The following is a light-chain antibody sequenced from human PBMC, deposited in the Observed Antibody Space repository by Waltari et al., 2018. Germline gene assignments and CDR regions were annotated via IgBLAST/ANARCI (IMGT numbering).Light chain of an antibody. CDR1: QSVSSY. CDR2: GAS. V-gene: IGKV3-20*01. J-gene: IGKJ3*01. Sequence: VIVTQSPATLSLSPGERATLSCRASQSVSSYLAWYQQKPGQAPRLLIYGASSRATGIPDRFSGSVSGTEFTLTISSLEPEDFAVYYCQKYSSSIFTFGPGTKLDIK. CDR3: QKYSSSIFT.